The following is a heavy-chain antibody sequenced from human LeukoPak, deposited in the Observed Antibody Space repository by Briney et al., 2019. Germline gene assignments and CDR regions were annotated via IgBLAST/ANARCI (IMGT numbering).Heavy chain of an antibody. V-gene: IGHV4-34*01. D-gene: IGHD2-15*01. CDR1: GGSFSGYY. Sequence: SETLSLTCAVYGGSFSGYYWSWIRQPPGKGLEWIGEINHSGSTNYNPSLKSRVTISVDTSKNQFSLKLSSVTAADTAVYYCARRAEGFVVVVAASSYCFDYWGQGTLVTVSS. J-gene: IGHJ4*02. CDR3: ARRAEGFVVVVAASSYCFDY. CDR2: INHSGST.